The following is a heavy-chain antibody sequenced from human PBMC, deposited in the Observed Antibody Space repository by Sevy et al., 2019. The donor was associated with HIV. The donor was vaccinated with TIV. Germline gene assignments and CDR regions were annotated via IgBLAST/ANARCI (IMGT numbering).Heavy chain of an antibody. Sequence: ASVKVSCKVSGYTLTKLSMHWVRQAPGNGLEWMGRFDPEDGETIYAQKFQGRVTMTEDTSTDTAYMELSSLRDEDTAVYYCASAREYYEDSSGYLDYWGQGTLVTVSS. CDR1: GYTLTKLS. CDR3: ASAREYYEDSSGYLDY. D-gene: IGHD3-22*01. V-gene: IGHV1-24*01. J-gene: IGHJ4*02. CDR2: FDPEDGET.